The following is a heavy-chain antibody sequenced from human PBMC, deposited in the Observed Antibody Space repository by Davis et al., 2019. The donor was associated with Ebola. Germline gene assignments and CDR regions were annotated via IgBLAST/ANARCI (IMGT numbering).Heavy chain of an antibody. J-gene: IGHJ4*02. Sequence: ASVKVSCKASGYTFTSYAIHWVRQAPAQRLEWMGWINGANGYTQYSQKFQGRATITRDTSASTAYMELSSLRSEDTAVYYCTRVSLYRFSRSSTYFDYWGQGTLVTVSS. V-gene: IGHV1-3*01. CDR1: GYTFTSYA. CDR3: TRVSLYRFSRSSTYFDY. D-gene: IGHD2-2*01. CDR2: INGANGYT.